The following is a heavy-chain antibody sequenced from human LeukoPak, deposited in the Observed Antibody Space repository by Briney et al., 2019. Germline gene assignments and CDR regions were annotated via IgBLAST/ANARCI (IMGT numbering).Heavy chain of an antibody. CDR2: IGRGADST. V-gene: IGHV3-23*01. CDR3: ARELSLDYYGSGSYYDY. CDR1: GFIFSNYA. Sequence: GGSLRLSCAASGFIFSNYAMSWVRQAPGKGLEWVSTIGRGADSTVYTDSVQGRFTISRDNSKNTLYLQMNSLRVEDTAVYYCARELSLDYYGSGSYYDYWGQGTLVIVSS. J-gene: IGHJ4*02. D-gene: IGHD3-10*01.